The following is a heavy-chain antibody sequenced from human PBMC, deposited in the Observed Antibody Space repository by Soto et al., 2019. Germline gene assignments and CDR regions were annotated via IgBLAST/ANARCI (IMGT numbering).Heavy chain of an antibody. J-gene: IGHJ5*02. V-gene: IGHV4-61*01. CDR2: IYYSGST. D-gene: IGHD2-2*01. CDR3: ARAKLGAPDIVVVPAAIGLSWFDP. Sequence: SETLSLTCTVSGGSVSSGSYYWSWIRQPPGKGLEWIGYIYYSGSTNYNPSLKSRVTISVDTSKNQFSLKLSSATAADTAVYYCARAKLGAPDIVVVPAAIGLSWFDPWGQGTLVTVSS. CDR1: GGSVSSGSYY.